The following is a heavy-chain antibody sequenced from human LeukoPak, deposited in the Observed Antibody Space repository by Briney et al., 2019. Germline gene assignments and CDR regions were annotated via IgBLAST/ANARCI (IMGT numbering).Heavy chain of an antibody. J-gene: IGHJ4*02. CDR1: GFSFSKYW. D-gene: IGHD3-9*01. CDR2: IKEDGTYT. CDR3: ARDFDMGITPGDDFDF. V-gene: IGHV3-74*01. Sequence: GGSLRLSYAASGFSFSKYWMHWVRQTPGEGLVWVARIKEDGTYTSYADSVKGRFTISRDNARNTVFLQMNSLRAEDTAVYYCARDFDMGITPGDDFDFWGQGTLVTVSS.